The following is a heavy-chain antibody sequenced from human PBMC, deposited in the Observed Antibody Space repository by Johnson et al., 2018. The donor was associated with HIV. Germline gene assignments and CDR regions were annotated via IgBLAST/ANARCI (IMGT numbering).Heavy chain of an antibody. CDR3: ARAFRGGWYDAFDS. J-gene: IGHJ3*02. V-gene: IGHV3-7*01. Sequence: VQLVESGGGLVQPGGSLRLSCAASGFTFSSYWMTWVRQAPGKGLEWVANITQAGSEKYSVDSVTGRFTISRHNAKNSLYLQMNRLRAEDTAVYYCARAFRGGWYDAFDSWGQGTRVTVSS. CDR1: GFTFSSYW. CDR2: ITQAGSEK. D-gene: IGHD6-19*01.